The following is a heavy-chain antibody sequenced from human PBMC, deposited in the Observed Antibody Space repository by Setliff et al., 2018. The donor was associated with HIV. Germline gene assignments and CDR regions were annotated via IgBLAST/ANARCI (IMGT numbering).Heavy chain of an antibody. Sequence: SGPTLVNPTQTLTLSCTFSGFSLSTSGVGVGWIRQPPGKALAWLALIYWDDDKRYSPSLKSRLTITKDTSKSQVVLSLSNMDPVDTATYYCARLWFGAPGTDFYYYGMDVWGQGTTVTV. J-gene: IGHJ6*02. CDR1: GFSLSTSGVG. V-gene: IGHV2-5*02. CDR2: IYWDDDK. CDR3: ARLWFGAPGTDFYYYGMDV. D-gene: IGHD3-10*01.